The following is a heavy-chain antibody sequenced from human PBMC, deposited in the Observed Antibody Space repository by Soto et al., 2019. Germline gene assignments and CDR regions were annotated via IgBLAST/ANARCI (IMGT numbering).Heavy chain of an antibody. D-gene: IGHD2-21*02. Sequence: PGGSLRLSCAASEFTVSSNYMSWVRRAPGKGLEWVSSISSSSTAIFYGDSVKGRFIISRDNAENSLYLQMNSLRAEDTAVYYCVRHTCPIDCYSLGYWGLGTLVTVSS. V-gene: IGHV3-21*01. CDR3: VRHTCPIDCYSLGY. CDR2: ISSSSTAI. J-gene: IGHJ4*02. CDR1: EFTVSSNY.